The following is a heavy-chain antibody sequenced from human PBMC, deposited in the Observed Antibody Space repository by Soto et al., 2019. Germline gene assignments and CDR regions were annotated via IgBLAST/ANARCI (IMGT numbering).Heavy chain of an antibody. Sequence: SETLSLTCAVSGGSISSGGYSWSWIRQPPGKGLEWIGYIYHSGSTYYNPSLKSRVTISVDRSKNQFSLKLSSVTAADTAVYYCARENSRWFDPWGQGTLVTVSS. V-gene: IGHV4-30-2*01. J-gene: IGHJ5*02. D-gene: IGHD3-22*01. CDR2: IYHSGST. CDR3: ARENSRWFDP. CDR1: GGSISSGGYS.